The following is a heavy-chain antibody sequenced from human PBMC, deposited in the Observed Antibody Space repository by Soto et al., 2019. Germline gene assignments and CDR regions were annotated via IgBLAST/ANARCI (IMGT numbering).Heavy chain of an antibody. Sequence: SETLSLTCTVSGGSISSYYWSWIRQPPGKGLEWIGYIYYSGSTNYNPSLKSRVTISVDTSKNQFSLKRSSVTAADTAVYYCARHPGVTGAFDIWGQGTMVTVSS. D-gene: IGHD5-18*01. CDR3: ARHPGVTGAFDI. CDR2: IYYSGST. CDR1: GGSISSYY. V-gene: IGHV4-59*08. J-gene: IGHJ3*02.